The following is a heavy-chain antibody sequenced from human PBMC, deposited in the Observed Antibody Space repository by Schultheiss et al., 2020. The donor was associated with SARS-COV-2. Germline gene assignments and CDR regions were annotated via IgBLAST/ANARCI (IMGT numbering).Heavy chain of an antibody. CDR1: GGSFSGYY. V-gene: IGHV4-59*01. J-gene: IGHJ4*01. D-gene: IGHD3-22*01. CDR2: IYYSGST. CDR3: ARAWSYYDSSGYSEVLDY. Sequence: SETLSLTCAVYGGSFSGYYWSWIRQPPGKGLEWIGYIYYSGSTNYNPSLKSRVTISVDTSKNQFSLKLSSVTAADTAVYYCARAWSYYDSSGYSEVLDYWGHGTLVTVSS.